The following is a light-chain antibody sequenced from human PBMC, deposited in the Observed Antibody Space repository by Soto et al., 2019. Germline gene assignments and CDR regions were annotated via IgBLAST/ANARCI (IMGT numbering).Light chain of an antibody. CDR1: NSNIGSNT. V-gene: IGLV1-44*01. J-gene: IGLJ2*01. Sequence: QSVLTQPPSASGTPGQKVTISCSGSNSNIGSNTVNWYQQVPGTAPKLLMYSNNQRPSGVPDRFSGSKSGTSASLAISGLQSEDEADYYCAAWDDSLNGPVFGGGTKLTVL. CDR2: SNN. CDR3: AAWDDSLNGPV.